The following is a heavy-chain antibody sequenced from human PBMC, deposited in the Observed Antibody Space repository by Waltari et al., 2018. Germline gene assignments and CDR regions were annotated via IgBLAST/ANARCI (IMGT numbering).Heavy chain of an antibody. CDR3: ARESQMATIRYYGMDV. CDR2: IYSGGST. Sequence: EVQLVESGGGLIQPGGSLRLSCAASGFTVSSNYMSWVRQAPGKGLEWVSVIYSGGSTYYADSVKGRFTISRDNSKNTLYLKMNSLRAEDTAVYYCARESQMATIRYYGMDVWGQGTTVTVSS. V-gene: IGHV3-53*01. J-gene: IGHJ6*02. D-gene: IGHD5-12*01. CDR1: GFTVSSNY.